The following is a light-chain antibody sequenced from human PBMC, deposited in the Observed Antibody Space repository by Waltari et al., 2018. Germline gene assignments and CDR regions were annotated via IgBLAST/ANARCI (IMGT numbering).Light chain of an antibody. J-gene: IGKJ4*01. CDR2: WAS. CDR1: QSVLSRSNNKNY. Sequence: DIVMTQSPDPLAVSLGERATIHCRSSQSVLSRSNNKNYLAWYQRKQGQPPKLLIYWASTRESGVPDRFSGSGSGTDFTLTISSLQAEDVAVYYCQHYYSTPLAFGGGTKVEIK. V-gene: IGKV4-1*01. CDR3: QHYYSTPLA.